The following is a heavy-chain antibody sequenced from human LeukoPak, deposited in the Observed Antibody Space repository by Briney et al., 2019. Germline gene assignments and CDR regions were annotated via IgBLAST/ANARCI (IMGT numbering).Heavy chain of an antibody. D-gene: IGHD3-10*01. J-gene: IGHJ5*02. CDR3: ARADYGSGSYRFDP. Sequence: GASVKVSCKASGYTFTSYDINWVRQATGQGLEWMGWMNPNSGNTGYAQKFQGRVTITRNTSISTAYMELSSLRSEDTAVYYCARADYGSGSYRFDPWGQGTLVTVSS. CDR1: GYTFTSYD. CDR2: MNPNSGNT. V-gene: IGHV1-8*03.